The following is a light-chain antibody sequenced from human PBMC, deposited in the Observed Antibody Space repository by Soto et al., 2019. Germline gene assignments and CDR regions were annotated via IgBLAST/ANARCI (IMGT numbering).Light chain of an antibody. V-gene: IGKV1-5*01. CDR1: QSISSW. J-gene: IGKJ1*01. Sequence: DIQMTQSPSTLSASVGDRVTITCRASQSISSWLAWYQQRTGKAPKLLIYDASSLESGVPSRFSGSGSGTEFTLTISSLQPDDFATYYCQQYNSYERTFGQGTKVEIK. CDR2: DAS. CDR3: QQYNSYERT.